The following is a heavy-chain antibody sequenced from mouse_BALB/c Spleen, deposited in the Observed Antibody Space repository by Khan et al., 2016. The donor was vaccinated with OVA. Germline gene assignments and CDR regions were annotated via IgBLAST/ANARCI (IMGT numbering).Heavy chain of an antibody. J-gene: IGHJ2*01. CDR2: ITYSGSN. D-gene: IGHD1-1*01. V-gene: IGHV3-2*02. CDR3: ARDYGSSYLFLVS. CDR1: GSSITSDYA. Sequence: EVQLQESGPGLVKPSQSLSLTCTVTGSSITSDYAWNWIRQFPGNKLEWMAYITYSGSNGYNPSLKSRIFITRDTSKNQFFLHLNSVTTEDTATYYCARDYGSSYLFLVSWGQGTTLPVSS.